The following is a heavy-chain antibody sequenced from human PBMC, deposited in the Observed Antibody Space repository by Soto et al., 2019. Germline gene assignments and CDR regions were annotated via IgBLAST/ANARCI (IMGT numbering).Heavy chain of an antibody. J-gene: IGHJ4*02. CDR1: GGSIRSYY. Sequence: SETLSLTCTVSGGSIRSYYWSWIRQPPGKGLEWIGYISYSGVTNYNPSLKSRVTISVDASKNQFSLKLISLTAADTAMYYCARAIGGPSDYWGQGILVTVSS. D-gene: IGHD2-15*01. CDR3: ARAIGGPSDY. CDR2: ISYSGVT. V-gene: IGHV4-59*01.